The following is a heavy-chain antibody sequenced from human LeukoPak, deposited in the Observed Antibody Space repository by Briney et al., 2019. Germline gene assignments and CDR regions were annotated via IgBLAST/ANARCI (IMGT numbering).Heavy chain of an antibody. V-gene: IGHV3-66*01. CDR1: GFTVSSNY. D-gene: IGHD3-10*01. J-gene: IGHJ4*02. CDR3: ARALLWFGELSFDY. Sequence: GGSLRLSCAASGFTVSSNYMSWVRQAPGKGLEWVSVIYSGGSTYYADSVKGRFTISRDNSKNTLYLQMNSLRAEDTAVYYCARALLWFGELSFDYWGQGTLVTVSS. CDR2: IYSGGST.